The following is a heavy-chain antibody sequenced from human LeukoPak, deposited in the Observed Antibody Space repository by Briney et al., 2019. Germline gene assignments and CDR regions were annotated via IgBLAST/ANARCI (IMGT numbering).Heavy chain of an antibody. V-gene: IGHV3-23*01. CDR1: GFTSIAYA. J-gene: IGHJ6*02. Sequence: QTGGSLRLSCVGSGFTSIAYALTWARQAPGKGLKWVSGISGGGVTTYYADSVKGRFTISRDSSKNTLYLQMNSLRADDTAIYYCARNQQLGGHSYYYYGMDVWGQGTTVTVSS. CDR3: ARNQQLGGHSYYYYGMDV. CDR2: ISGGGVTT. D-gene: IGHD3-16*01.